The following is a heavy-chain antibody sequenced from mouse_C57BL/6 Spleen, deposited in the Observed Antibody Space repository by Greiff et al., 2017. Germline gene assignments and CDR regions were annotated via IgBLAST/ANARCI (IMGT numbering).Heavy chain of an antibody. CDR1: GYTFTNYW. Sequence: QVQLKQSGAELVRPGPSVKMSCKASGYTFTNYWIGWAKQRPGHGLEWIGDIYPGGGYTNYNEKFKGKATLTADKSSSTAYMQFSSLTSEDSAIYYCARRYYGSSYVGYYFDYWGQGTTLTVSS. V-gene: IGHV1-63*01. D-gene: IGHD1-1*01. CDR2: IYPGGGYT. CDR3: ARRYYGSSYVGYYFDY. J-gene: IGHJ2*01.